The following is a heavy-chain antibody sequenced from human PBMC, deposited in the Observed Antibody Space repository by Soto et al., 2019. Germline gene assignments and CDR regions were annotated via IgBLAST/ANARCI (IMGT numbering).Heavy chain of an antibody. J-gene: IGHJ4*02. CDR2: INPSGGST. V-gene: IGHV1-46*03. CDR3: ARGVCMITFGGVIVSEKFDY. CDR1: GYTFTSYY. D-gene: IGHD3-16*02. Sequence: ASVKVSCKASGYTFTSYYMHWVRQAPGQGLEWMGIINPSGGSTSYAQKFQGRVTMTRDTSTSTVYMELSSLRSEDTAVYYCARGVCMITFGGVIVSEKFDYWGQGTLVTVSS.